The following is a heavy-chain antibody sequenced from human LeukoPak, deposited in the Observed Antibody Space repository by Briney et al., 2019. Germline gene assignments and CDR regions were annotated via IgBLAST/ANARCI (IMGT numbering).Heavy chain of an antibody. CDR3: ARGLKQLNYFDY. V-gene: IGHV4-31*03. CDR2: IYNSGGT. J-gene: IGHJ4*02. CDR1: GGSISSGDHF. D-gene: IGHD5-18*01. Sequence: PSETLSLTCTVSGGSISSGDHFWTWIRQHPGKRLEWIGYIYNSGGTYYDPSLKSRVIISVDTSKNQFSLKLSSVTAADTAVYFCARGLKQLNYFDYWGQGTLVTVSS.